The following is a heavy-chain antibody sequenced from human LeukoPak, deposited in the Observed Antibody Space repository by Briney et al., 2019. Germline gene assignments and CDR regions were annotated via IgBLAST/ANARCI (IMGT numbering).Heavy chain of an antibody. Sequence: SETLSLTCTVSGGSIIYYYWSWLRQSPGKGLEWIGYIYYTGSTDYNPSLKSRVTISVDTSKNQLSLRLSSVTAADTAVYYCARHGNSGWYVYWGQGALVTVSS. CDR2: IYYTGST. V-gene: IGHV4-59*08. D-gene: IGHD6-19*01. J-gene: IGHJ4*02. CDR3: ARHGNSGWYVY. CDR1: GGSIIYYY.